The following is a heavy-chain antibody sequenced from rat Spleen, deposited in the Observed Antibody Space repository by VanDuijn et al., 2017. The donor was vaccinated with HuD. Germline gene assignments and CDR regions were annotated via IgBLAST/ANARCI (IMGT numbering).Heavy chain of an antibody. D-gene: IGHD1-12*01. CDR1: GFSLTDYS. Sequence: QVQLKESGPGLVQPSQTLSLTCTVSGFSLTDYSVHWVRQPPGKGLEWMGRIQSGGSTDYNSALKSRLSISRDTSKSQVFLKMNSLQTEDTAIYCCTRDVGPNYFDYWGQGVMVTVSS. CDR3: TRDVGPNYFDY. CDR2: IQSGGST. J-gene: IGHJ2*01. V-gene: IGHV2-19*01.